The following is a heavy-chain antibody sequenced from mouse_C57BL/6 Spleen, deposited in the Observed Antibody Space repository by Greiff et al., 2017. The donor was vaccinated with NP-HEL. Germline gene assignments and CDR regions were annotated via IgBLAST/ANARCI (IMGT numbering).Heavy chain of an antibody. J-gene: IGHJ1*03. V-gene: IGHV1-55*01. CDR1: GYTFTSYW. CDR3: ARARGSSVHRYWYFAF. CDR2: IYPGSGST. Sequence: QVQLQQPGAELVKPGASVKMSCKASGYTFTSYWITWVKQRPGQGLEWIGDIYPGSGSTNYNEKFKSKATLTVDTSSSTGQREERSGRSEAHAVFYCARARGSSVHRYWYFAFSGT.